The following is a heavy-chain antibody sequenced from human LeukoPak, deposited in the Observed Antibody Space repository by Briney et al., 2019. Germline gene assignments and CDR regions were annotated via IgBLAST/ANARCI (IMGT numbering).Heavy chain of an antibody. CDR1: GFTFSNYG. CDR3: AKVGAASAIYYRAMDV. J-gene: IGHJ6*02. CDR2: ISYDVTVTDT. Sequence: GGSLRLSCATSGFTFSNYGMHWVRLAPGKGLEWVAVISYDVTVTDTYYADSVRGRFTISRDNSKNTLYLQMNSLRAEDTALYYCAKVGAASAIYYRAMDVWGQGTTVTVSS. D-gene: IGHD6-13*01. V-gene: IGHV3-30*18.